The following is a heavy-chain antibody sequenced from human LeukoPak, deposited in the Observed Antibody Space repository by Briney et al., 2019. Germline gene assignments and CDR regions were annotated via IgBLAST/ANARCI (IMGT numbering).Heavy chain of an antibody. Sequence: GGSLRLSCAASGFTFSSYWMHWVRQAPGKGLVWVSRINSDGSSTSYADSVKGRFTISRDNSKNTLYLQMNSLRAEDTAVYYCAKEIYGDSTGGRFQHWGQGTLVTVSS. D-gene: IGHD4-17*01. V-gene: IGHV3-74*01. CDR1: GFTFSSYW. CDR2: INSDGSST. J-gene: IGHJ1*01. CDR3: AKEIYGDSTGGRFQH.